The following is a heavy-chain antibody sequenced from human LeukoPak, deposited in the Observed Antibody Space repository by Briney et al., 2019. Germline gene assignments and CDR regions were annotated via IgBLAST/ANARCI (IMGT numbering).Heavy chain of an antibody. J-gene: IGHJ4*02. V-gene: IGHV3-23*01. CDR1: GFTFSNYA. Sequence: GGSLRLSCAASGFTFSNYAMSWVRQAPGKGLEWVSTTSNTGGSTDYADPVKGRFSISRDSSKNTVYLQMNGLRAEDTAVYYCARAPRHGDEAFDYGGQGTPVTVSS. D-gene: IGHD4-17*01. CDR3: ARAPRHGDEAFDY. CDR2: TSNTGGST.